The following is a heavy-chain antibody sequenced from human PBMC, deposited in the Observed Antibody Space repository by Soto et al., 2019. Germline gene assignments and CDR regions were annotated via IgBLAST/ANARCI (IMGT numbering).Heavy chain of an antibody. V-gene: IGHV4-59*01. D-gene: IGHD6-6*01. CDR2: IYYSGST. Sequence: SETLSLTCTVSGGSISSYYWSWIRQPPGKGLEWIGYIYYSGSTNYDPSLKSRVTISVDTSKNQFSLKLSSVTAADTAVYYCARDSSSSRYYYYGMDVWGQGTTVTVSS. CDR1: GGSISSYY. CDR3: ARDSSSSRYYYYGMDV. J-gene: IGHJ6*02.